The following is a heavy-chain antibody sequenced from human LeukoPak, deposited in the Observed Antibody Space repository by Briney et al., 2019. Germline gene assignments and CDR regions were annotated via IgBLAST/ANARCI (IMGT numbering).Heavy chain of an antibody. V-gene: IGHV3-20*04. CDR2: INWNGGST. D-gene: IGHD6-19*01. J-gene: IGHJ4*02. Sequence: GGSLRLSCAASGFTFDDYGMSWVRQAPGKGLEWVSGINWNGGSTGYADSVKGRFTISRDNAKNSLYLQMNSLRAEDTALYYCARDLGYSSGWYARRGSDYWGQGTLVTVSS. CDR1: GFTFDDYG. CDR3: ARDLGYSSGWYARRGSDY.